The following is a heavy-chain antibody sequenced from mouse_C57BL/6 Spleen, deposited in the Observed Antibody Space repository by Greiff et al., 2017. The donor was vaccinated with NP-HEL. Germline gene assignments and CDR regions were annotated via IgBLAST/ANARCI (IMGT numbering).Heavy chain of an antibody. Sequence: QVQLQQPGAELVMPGASVKLSCKASGYTFTSYWMHWVKQRPGQGLEWIGEIDPSDSYTNYNQKFKGKSTLTVDKSSSTAYMQLSSLTSEDSAVYYWASTMVTTGVYYAMDYWGQGTSVTVSS. J-gene: IGHJ4*01. CDR2: IDPSDSYT. D-gene: IGHD2-2*01. CDR3: ASTMVTTGVYYAMDY. CDR1: GYTFTSYW. V-gene: IGHV1-69*01.